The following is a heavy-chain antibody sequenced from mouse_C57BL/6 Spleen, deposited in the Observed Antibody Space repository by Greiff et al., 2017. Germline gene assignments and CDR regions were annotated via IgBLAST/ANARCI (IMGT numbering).Heavy chain of an antibody. CDR2: ISNGGGST. D-gene: IGHD2-3*01. Sequence: EVMLVESGGGLVQPGGSLKLSCAASGFTFSDYYMYWVRQTPEKRLEWVAYISNGGGSTYYPDTVKGRFTISRDNAKNTLYLQMSRLKSEDTAMYYCARLDGHPGGYFDYWGQGTTLTVSS. J-gene: IGHJ2*01. CDR3: ARLDGHPGGYFDY. CDR1: GFTFSDYY. V-gene: IGHV5-12*01.